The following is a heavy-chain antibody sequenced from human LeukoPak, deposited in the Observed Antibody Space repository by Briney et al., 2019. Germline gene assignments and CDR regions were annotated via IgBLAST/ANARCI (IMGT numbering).Heavy chain of an antibody. CDR2: VSGGGDT. J-gene: IGHJ5*02. D-gene: IGHD5-24*01. CDR3: AGESRHGYYYVGTDT. CDR1: GFTVGSSY. Sequence: GASLRLSCAASGFTVGSSYISWIRQAPGKGLEWVLLVSGGGDTFYADSVKGRFTISRHSSKNTLYLEMDSRKPEDTAVYFCAGESRHGYYYVGTDTWGQGTLVTVS. V-gene: IGHV3-53*04.